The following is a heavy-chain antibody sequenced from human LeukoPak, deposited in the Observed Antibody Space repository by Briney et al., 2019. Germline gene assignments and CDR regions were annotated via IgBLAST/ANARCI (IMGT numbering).Heavy chain of an antibody. CDR3: ARTYYDFWSGYLEG. CDR1: GYTFTGYY. CDR2: INPNSGGT. J-gene: IGHJ4*02. D-gene: IGHD3-3*01. V-gene: IGHV1-2*02. Sequence: ASVKVSCKASGYTFTGYYMHWVRQAPGQGLDWMGWINPNSGGTNYAQKFQGRVTMTRDTSISTAYMELSRLRSDDTAVYYCARTYYDFWSGYLEGWGQGTLVTVSS.